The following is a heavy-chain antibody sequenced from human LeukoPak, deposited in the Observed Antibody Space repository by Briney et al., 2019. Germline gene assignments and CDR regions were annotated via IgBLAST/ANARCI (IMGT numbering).Heavy chain of an antibody. D-gene: IGHD6-13*01. J-gene: IGHJ6*03. V-gene: IGHV4-59*01. CDR1: GGSISSYY. Sequence: SETLSLTCTASGGSISSYYWSWIRQPPGKGLEWIGYIYYSGSTNYNPSLKSRVTISVNTSKNQFSLKLSSVTAADTAVYYCARAGYSSSFAMDVWGKGTTVTISS. CDR2: IYYSGST. CDR3: ARAGYSSSFAMDV.